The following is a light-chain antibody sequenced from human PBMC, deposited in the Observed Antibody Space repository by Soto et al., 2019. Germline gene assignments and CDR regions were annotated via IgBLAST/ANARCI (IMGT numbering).Light chain of an antibody. V-gene: IGKV3-15*01. CDR3: QQYHNWPPQYT. CDR2: GAS. Sequence: EIVMTQSPATLSVSPGERASLSCRASQTISSNLAWYQQKPGQAPRLLIHGASTRATDVPARFSGSVSGTEFTLTITSLQSEDWAVYYCQQYHNWPPQYTFGQGTQLQI. CDR1: QTISSN. J-gene: IGKJ2*01.